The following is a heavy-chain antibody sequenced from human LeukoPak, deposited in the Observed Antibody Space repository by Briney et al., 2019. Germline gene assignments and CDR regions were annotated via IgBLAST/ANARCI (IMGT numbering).Heavy chain of an antibody. CDR3: GYGSGWIFDC. Sequence: GGSLSPSGMASGGTFRSFNLIWFRKPPGKGLEWVANIKQDGSEKFYVDSVKGRFTISRDNAKNSLYLQMNSLRVEDTAMYYCGYGSGWIFDCRGQGALVTVSS. J-gene: IGHJ4*02. CDR2: IKQDGSEK. CDR1: GGTFRSFN. D-gene: IGHD6-19*01. V-gene: IGHV3-7*01.